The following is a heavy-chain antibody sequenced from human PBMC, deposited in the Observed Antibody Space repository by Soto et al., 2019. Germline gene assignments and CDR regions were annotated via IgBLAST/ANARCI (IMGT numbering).Heavy chain of an antibody. CDR1: GAPISSYQ. V-gene: IGHV4-59*08. CDR3: ASRYGSSFDY. D-gene: IGHD5-18*01. CDR2: IYYSGST. J-gene: IGHJ4*02. Sequence: SETLSLTCTVNGAPISSYQWTWIRQPPGKGLEWIGYIYYSGSTNYNPSLKSRVTISVDTSKNQFSLKLSSVTAADTAVYYCASRYGSSFDYWGQGTLVTVSS.